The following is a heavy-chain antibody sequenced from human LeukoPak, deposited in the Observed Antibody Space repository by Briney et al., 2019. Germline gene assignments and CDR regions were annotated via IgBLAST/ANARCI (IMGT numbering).Heavy chain of an antibody. J-gene: IGHJ4*02. CDR2: IIPILGIA. CDR1: GGTFSSYA. D-gene: IGHD3-3*01. CDR3: ASGFFGVVITGYFDY. V-gene: IGHV1-69*04. Sequence: SVKVSCKASGGTFSSYAISWVRQAPGQGLEWMGRIIPILGIANYAQKFQGRVTITADKSTSTAYMELSSLRSEDTAVYYCASGFFGVVITGYFDYWGQGTLVTVSS.